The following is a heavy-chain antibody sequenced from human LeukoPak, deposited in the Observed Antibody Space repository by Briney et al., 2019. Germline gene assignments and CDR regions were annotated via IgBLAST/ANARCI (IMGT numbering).Heavy chain of an antibody. Sequence: SETLSLTCTVSGGSISSSSYYWGWIRQPPGKGLEWIGSIYYSGSTYYNPSLKSRVTISVDTSKNQFSLKLSSVTAADTAVYYCARGGIDGPLDAFDIWGQGTMVTVSS. CDR1: GGSISSSSYY. CDR2: IYYSGST. CDR3: ARGGIDGPLDAFDI. D-gene: IGHD5-24*01. J-gene: IGHJ3*02. V-gene: IGHV4-39*07.